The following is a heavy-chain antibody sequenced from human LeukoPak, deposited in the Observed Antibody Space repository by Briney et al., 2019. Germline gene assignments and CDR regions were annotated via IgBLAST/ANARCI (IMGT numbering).Heavy chain of an antibody. V-gene: IGHV3-30-3*01. D-gene: IGHD5-18*01. CDR3: ARVGYSYGPAASVYRWFDP. J-gene: IGHJ5*02. CDR1: GFTFSSYA. Sequence: GGSLRLSCAASGFTFSSYAMHWVRQAPGKGLEWVAVISYDGSNKYYADSVKGRFTISRDNSKNTLYLQMNSLRAEDTAVYYCARVGYSYGPAASVYRWFDPWGQGTLVTVSS. CDR2: ISYDGSNK.